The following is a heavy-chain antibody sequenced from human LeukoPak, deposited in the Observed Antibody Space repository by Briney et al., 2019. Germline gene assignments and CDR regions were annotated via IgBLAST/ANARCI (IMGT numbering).Heavy chain of an antibody. V-gene: IGHV3-21*01. D-gene: IGHD4-17*01. CDR3: ASPTVDYGDYLHYYYGMDI. J-gene: IGHJ6*02. CDR2: ISSSSSYI. CDR1: GFTFSSYS. Sequence: GGSLRLSCAASGFTFSSYSMNWVRQAPGKGLEWVSSISSSSSYIYYADSVKGRFTISRDNAKNSLYLQMNSLRAEDTAVYYCASPTVDYGDYLHYYYGMDIWGQGTTVTVSS.